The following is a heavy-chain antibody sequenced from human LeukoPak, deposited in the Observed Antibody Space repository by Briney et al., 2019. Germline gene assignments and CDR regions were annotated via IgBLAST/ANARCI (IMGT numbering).Heavy chain of an antibody. CDR1: GGSISSSHYY. J-gene: IGHJ4*02. Sequence: NPSETLSLTCTVSGGSISSSHYYWGWIRQPPGKGLEFIGTVSYSGTTFTSPSLKSRVTISVDTSRTQFSLRLDSVTAEDTAVYYCARLWTRQRALDQHYFDYWGQGTLVTVFS. CDR3: ARLWTRQRALDQHYFDY. D-gene: IGHD6-25*01. CDR2: VSYSGTT. V-gene: IGHV4-39*01.